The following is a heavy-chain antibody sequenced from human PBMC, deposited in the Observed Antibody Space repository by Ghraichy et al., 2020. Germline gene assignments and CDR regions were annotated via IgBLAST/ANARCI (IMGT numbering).Heavy chain of an antibody. V-gene: IGHV5-51*01. CDR2: IYPGDSDT. Sequence: GESLNISCKGSGYSFTSYWIGWVRQMPGKGLEWMGIIYPGDSDTRYSPSFQGQVTISADKSISTAYLQWSSLKASDTAMYYCASQHYYDSSGYPPNYYYYMDVWGKGTTVTVSS. D-gene: IGHD3-22*01. CDR3: ASQHYYDSSGYPPNYYYYMDV. J-gene: IGHJ6*03. CDR1: GYSFTSYW.